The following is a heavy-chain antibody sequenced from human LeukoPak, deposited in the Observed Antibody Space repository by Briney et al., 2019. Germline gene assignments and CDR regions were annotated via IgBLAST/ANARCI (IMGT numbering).Heavy chain of an antibody. CDR1: GGSISSGDYY. D-gene: IGHD5-18*01. V-gene: IGHV4-31*02. CDR3: ARAPRDTNSWYYFDY. CDR2: IYYSGDT. J-gene: IGHJ4*02. Sequence: LTCTVXGGSISSGDYYWSWIRQHPRKGLEWXXXIYYSGDTYYNPSLKSRVTISVDTSKNQFSLKLSSVTAADTAVYYCARAPRDTNSWYYFDYWGQGTLVSVSS.